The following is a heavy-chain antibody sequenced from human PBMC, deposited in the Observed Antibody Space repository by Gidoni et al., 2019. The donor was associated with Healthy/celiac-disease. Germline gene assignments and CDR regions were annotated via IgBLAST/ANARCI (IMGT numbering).Heavy chain of an antibody. Sequence: EVQLVESGGGLVKPGGSLCLSCAASGFTFSNAWMSWVRQAPGKGLEWVGRIKSKTDGGTTDYAAPVKGRFTISRDDSKNTLYLQMNSLKTEDTAVYYCTAPRFLEWLSLDYWGQGTLVTASS. CDR2: IKSKTDGGTT. D-gene: IGHD3-3*01. CDR1: GFTFSNAW. V-gene: IGHV3-15*01. J-gene: IGHJ4*02. CDR3: TAPRFLEWLSLDY.